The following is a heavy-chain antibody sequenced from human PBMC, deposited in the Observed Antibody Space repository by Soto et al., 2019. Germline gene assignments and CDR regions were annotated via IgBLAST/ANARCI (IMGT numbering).Heavy chain of an antibody. J-gene: IGHJ6*02. V-gene: IGHV1-69*02. CDR1: GGTFSSYT. CDR3: AIPSEGATELSYGMDV. CDR2: IIPILGIA. Sequence: QVQLVQSGAEVKKPGSSVKVSCKASGGTFSSYTISWVRQAPGQGLEWMGRIIPILGIANYAQKFQGRVTSTADKSTSTAYMELSSLRSEDTAVYYCAIPSEGATELSYGMDVWGQGTTVTVSS. D-gene: IGHD1-26*01.